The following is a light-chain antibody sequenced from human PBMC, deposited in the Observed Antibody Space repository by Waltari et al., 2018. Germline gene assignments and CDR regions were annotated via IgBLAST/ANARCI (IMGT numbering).Light chain of an antibody. Sequence: SSELTQDPAVSVALGQTVRFTCQGDSLRTSYASWYQLKPGQAPVLVIYGKDKLPSGIPDRISCYSSVTTSSATLTGAQAEDEADYDCSSRNCRANHVVFAGGTKLTVL. J-gene: IGLJ3*02. CDR2: GKD. V-gene: IGLV3-19*01. CDR3: SSRNCRANHVV. CDR1: SLRTSY.